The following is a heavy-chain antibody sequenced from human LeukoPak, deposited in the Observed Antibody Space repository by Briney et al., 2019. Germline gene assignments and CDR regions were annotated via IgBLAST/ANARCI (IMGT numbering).Heavy chain of an antibody. D-gene: IGHD3-10*01. Sequence: GGSLRLSCAASGFTFSSYAMHWVRQAPGKGLEWVAVIWYDGSNKYYADSVKGRFTISRDNSKNTLYLQMNSLRAEDTAVYYCARGMLYEVRGVYYFDYWGQGTLVTVSS. CDR3: ARGMLYEVRGVYYFDY. J-gene: IGHJ4*02. CDR2: IWYDGSNK. V-gene: IGHV3-33*08. CDR1: GFTFSSYA.